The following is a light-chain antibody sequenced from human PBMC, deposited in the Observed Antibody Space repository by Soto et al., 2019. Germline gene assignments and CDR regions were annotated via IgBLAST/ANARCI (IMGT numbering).Light chain of an antibody. V-gene: IGLV2-14*01. CDR1: SSDFGAYNY. Sequence: QSVLTQPASVSGSPGQSITISCSGTSSDFGAYNYVSWYQHHPGKAPKLMIYEVRNRPSGVSNRFSGSKSGNTASLTISGLQAEDEADYYCLSYISSSYVFGTGTKLTVL. CDR2: EVR. J-gene: IGLJ1*01. CDR3: LSYISSSYV.